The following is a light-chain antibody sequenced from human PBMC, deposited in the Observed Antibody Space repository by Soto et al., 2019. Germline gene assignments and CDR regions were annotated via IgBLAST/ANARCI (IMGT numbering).Light chain of an antibody. V-gene: IGKV1-39*01. Sequence: DIQMTQSPSSLSASVEDRVTSTCRASQSISRYLNWYQQKPGKAPKLLIYAASSLQSGVPSRCSGSGSGTDFTLTISSLQPEDFATYFCQQNYSTPPTFGQGTKVEIK. CDR2: AAS. J-gene: IGKJ1*01. CDR3: QQNYSTPPT. CDR1: QSISRY.